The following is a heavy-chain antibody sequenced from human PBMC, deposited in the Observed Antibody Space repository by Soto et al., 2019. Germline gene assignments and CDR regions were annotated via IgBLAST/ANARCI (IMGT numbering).Heavy chain of an antibody. CDR3: AREGGSPGPYNWNYSPPYYGMDV. CDR1: GYTFTSYV. J-gene: IGHJ6*02. V-gene: IGHV1-18*01. D-gene: IGHD1-7*01. Sequence: QVQLVQSGAEVKKPGASVKVSCKASGYTFTSYVISWVRQAPGQGLEWMGWISAYNGNINYAQKLQGRVTMTTDTSTSTAYMELRSLRSDDTAGYYCAREGGSPGPYNWNYSPPYYGMDVWGQGTTVTVSS. CDR2: ISAYNGNI.